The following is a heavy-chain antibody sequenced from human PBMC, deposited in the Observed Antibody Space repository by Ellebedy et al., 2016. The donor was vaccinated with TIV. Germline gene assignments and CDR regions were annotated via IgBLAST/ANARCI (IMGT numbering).Heavy chain of an antibody. V-gene: IGHV4-4*07. CDR3: ARGPQHLVPLDY. D-gene: IGHD6-13*01. CDR2: IYRSGST. J-gene: IGHJ4*02. Sequence: MPSETLSLTCTVSGGSISSYHWSWIRQPAGKGLEWIGRIYRSGSTIYNPSLKSRVTMSVDTSKNQFSLKLNSVTAADTAVYYCARGPQHLVPLDYWGQGMLVTVSS. CDR1: GGSISSYH.